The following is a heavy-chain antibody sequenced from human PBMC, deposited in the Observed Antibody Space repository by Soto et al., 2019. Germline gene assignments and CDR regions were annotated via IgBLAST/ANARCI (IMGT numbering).Heavy chain of an antibody. J-gene: IGHJ4*02. V-gene: IGHV4-39*01. Sequence: SESLSLTCTVSGVSISNSSYYWGWIRRPPGKGLEWIGTIYYSGITYYNPSLKSRVTISVDTSKNQLSLKLTSVTAADTAVYYCARHGSNWGQGTLVTVSS. CDR1: GVSISNSSYY. CDR3: ARHGSN. CDR2: IYYSGIT.